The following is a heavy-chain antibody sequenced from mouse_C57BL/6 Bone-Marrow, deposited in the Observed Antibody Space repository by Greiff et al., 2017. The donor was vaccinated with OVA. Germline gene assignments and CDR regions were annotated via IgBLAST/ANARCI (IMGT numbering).Heavy chain of an antibody. J-gene: IGHJ2*01. D-gene: IGHD1-1*01. CDR2: IDPSDSYT. Sequence: VQLQQPGAELVMPGASVKLSCKASGYTFTSYWMHWVKQRPGQGLEWIGEIDPSDSYTNYNQKFKGKSTLTVDKSSITAYMQLSSLTSEDSAVYYCAREGITTVVNFDYWGQGTTLTVSS. CDR3: AREGITTVVNFDY. CDR1: GYTFTSYW. V-gene: IGHV1-69*01.